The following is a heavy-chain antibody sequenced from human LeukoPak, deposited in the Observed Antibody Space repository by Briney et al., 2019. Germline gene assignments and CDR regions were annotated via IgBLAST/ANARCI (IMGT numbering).Heavy chain of an antibody. Sequence: SETLSLTCTVSGDSFSEYYWTWIRQAPGKGLEWIGYIYYTGSTNYNPSLKSRVTISVDTSKNKLRLRLSSVTAADPAVYYCARGGWNYYYYYMDVWGKGPTVTVSS. CDR1: GDSFSEYY. D-gene: IGHD2-15*01. V-gene: IGHV4-59*01. J-gene: IGHJ6*03. CDR3: ARGGWNYYYYYMDV. CDR2: IYYTGST.